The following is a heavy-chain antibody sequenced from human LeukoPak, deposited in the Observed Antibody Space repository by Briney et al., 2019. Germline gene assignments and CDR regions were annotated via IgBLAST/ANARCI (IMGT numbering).Heavy chain of an antibody. D-gene: IGHD3-10*01. CDR3: ARDPGIMVRGSRRGYDGNYYYMDV. V-gene: IGHV4-61*09. CDR2: IHTSGHT. CDR1: GGSISSGSYY. J-gene: IGHJ6*03. Sequence: SQPLSLTCTVSGGSISSGSYYWSSIRQPAGKGLEWIGHIHTSGHTNYNSSLKSRVTISVDTSKNQFSLKLSSVTAADTAVYYCARDPGIMVRGSRRGYDGNYYYMDVWGKGTTVTISS.